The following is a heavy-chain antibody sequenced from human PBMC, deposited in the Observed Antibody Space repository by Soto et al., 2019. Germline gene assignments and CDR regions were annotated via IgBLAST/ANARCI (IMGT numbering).Heavy chain of an antibody. Sequence: SETLSLTCTVSGGSISSYYWSWIRQPPGKGLEWIGYIYYSGSTNYNPSLKSRVTISVDTSKNQFSLKLSSVTAADTAVYYCASTVATYDNYYYYYMDVWGKGTTVTVSS. V-gene: IGHV4-59*08. CDR1: GGSISSYY. CDR3: ASTVATYDNYYYYYMDV. CDR2: IYYSGST. D-gene: IGHD5-12*01. J-gene: IGHJ6*03.